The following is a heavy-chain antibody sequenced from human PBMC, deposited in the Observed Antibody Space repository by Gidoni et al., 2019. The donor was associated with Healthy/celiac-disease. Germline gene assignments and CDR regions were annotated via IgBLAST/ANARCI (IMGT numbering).Heavy chain of an antibody. CDR2: LIPNFGTA. J-gene: IGHJ5*02. CDR1: GGTFSSYA. CDR3: ASSQVVDTAINWFDP. D-gene: IGHD5-18*01. V-gene: IGHV1-69*01. Sequence: QVQLVQSGAEVKTPGSSVKVSCKASGGTFSSYAISWVRQAPGQGLEWMGGLIPNFGTANDAQKFQGRVTITADESTSTAYMELSSLRSEDTAVYYCASSQVVDTAINWFDPWGQGTLVTVSS.